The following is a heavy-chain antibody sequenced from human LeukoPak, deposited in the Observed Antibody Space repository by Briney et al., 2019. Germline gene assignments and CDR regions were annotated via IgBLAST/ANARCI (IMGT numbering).Heavy chain of an antibody. CDR3: AKSGYCSSTSCQGY. V-gene: IGHV3-9*01. CDR1: GFTFGPYT. Sequence: GGSLRLSCAASGFTFGPYTMNWVRQAPGKGLEWVSGISWNSGSIGYADSVKGRFTISRDNAKNSLYLQMNSLRAEDTALYYCAKSGYCSSTSCQGYWGQGTLVTVSS. CDR2: ISWNSGSI. D-gene: IGHD2-2*01. J-gene: IGHJ4*02.